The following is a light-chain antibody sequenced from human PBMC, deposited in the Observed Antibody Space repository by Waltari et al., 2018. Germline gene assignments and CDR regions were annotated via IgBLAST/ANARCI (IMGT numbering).Light chain of an antibody. CDR1: QRVDYY. Sequence: EIVLTQSPATLSLPPGEGAPLSCRASQRVDYYLAWYQQNPGQAPRPLIHDASNRASGVPARFSGSGSRTDFSLTISSLEPEDFAVYYCQQRRNWPITFGQGTRLEIK. V-gene: IGKV3-11*01. CDR2: DAS. J-gene: IGKJ5*01. CDR3: QQRRNWPIT.